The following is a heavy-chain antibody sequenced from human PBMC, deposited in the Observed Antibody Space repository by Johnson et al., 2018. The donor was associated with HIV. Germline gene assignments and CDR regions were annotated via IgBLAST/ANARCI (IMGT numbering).Heavy chain of an antibody. D-gene: IGHD2-8*02. V-gene: IGHV3-66*03. CDR1: GFTVSSNY. CDR2: IYSGGRT. CDR3: ARDNEDIVLVGAFDI. Sequence: VQLVESGGGLIQPGGSLRLSCAASGFTVSSNYMSWVRQAPGKGLEWVSVIYSGGRTYYADSVKGRFSISRDNSKNTLYLQMNSLRAEDTAVYYCARDNEDIVLVGAFDIWGQGTMVTVSS. J-gene: IGHJ3*02.